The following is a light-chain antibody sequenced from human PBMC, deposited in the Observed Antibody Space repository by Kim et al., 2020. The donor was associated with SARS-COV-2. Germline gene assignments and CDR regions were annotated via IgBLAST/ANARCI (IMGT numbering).Light chain of an antibody. Sequence: GMAVTIPCTRTRVRIDHNYVQWYQQRPGGVPTTVIYGNDQRPSGVPDRFSGSNDNSSNSACLTISGMKAEDEADYYYQSNNRSYVVFGGGTQLTVL. CDR3: QSNNRSYVV. CDR2: GND. V-gene: IGLV6-57*03. J-gene: IGLJ2*01. CDR1: RVRIDHNY.